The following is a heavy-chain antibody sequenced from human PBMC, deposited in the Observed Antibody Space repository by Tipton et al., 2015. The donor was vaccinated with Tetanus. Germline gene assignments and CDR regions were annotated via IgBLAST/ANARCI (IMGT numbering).Heavy chain of an antibody. V-gene: IGHV1-69*01. CDR1: GGTFTNYA. CDR2: ITPIFGTT. D-gene: IGHD1-14*01. J-gene: IGHJ4*02. CDR3: ARAPNRISWAYDY. Sequence: QSGPEVKKPGSSVKVSCKASGGTFTNYALSWVRQAPGQGLEWVGGITPIFGTTNSAPKFQGRVTITADESTNTAYMELSSLRSDDSAVYYCARAPNRISWAYDYWGQGTQIIVSS.